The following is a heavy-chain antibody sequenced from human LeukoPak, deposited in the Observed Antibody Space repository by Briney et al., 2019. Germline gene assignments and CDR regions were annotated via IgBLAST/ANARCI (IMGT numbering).Heavy chain of an antibody. V-gene: IGHV3-21*01. CDR2: ISSGSSYI. CDR1: QFTFISYS. D-gene: IGHD2-15*01. CDR3: ARAGPRVVAATRLYAFDI. Sequence: GGSLRLSCAASQFTFISYSMYWVRQAPGKGLEWVSSISSGSSYIYYADSVEGRFTISRDNAKNSLYLQMDSLRAEDTAVYYCARAGPRVVAATRLYAFDIWGQGTMVTVSS. J-gene: IGHJ3*02.